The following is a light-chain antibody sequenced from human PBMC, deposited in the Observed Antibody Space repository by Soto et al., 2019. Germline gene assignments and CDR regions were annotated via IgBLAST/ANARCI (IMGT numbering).Light chain of an antibody. CDR2: EVS. V-gene: IGLV2-14*01. Sequence: QSALTQPASVSGSPGQSITISCTGTSSDVGGYNYVSWFQHHPGKVPKLMIYEVSHRPSGVSDRSSGSKSGTTASLTISGLQAEDEADYYCCSFTNSYTWVFGGGTQLTVL. J-gene: IGLJ3*02. CDR3: CSFTNSYTWV. CDR1: SSDVGGYNY.